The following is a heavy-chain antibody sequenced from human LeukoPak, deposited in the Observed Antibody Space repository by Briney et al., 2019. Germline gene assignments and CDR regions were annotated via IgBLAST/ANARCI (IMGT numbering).Heavy chain of an antibody. CDR3: ARDSGMVRGTVDY. J-gene: IGHJ4*02. V-gene: IGHV1-46*01. CDR1: GYTFTGYY. Sequence: ASVKVSCKASGYTFTGYYMHWVRQAPRQGLEWMGIINPSGGSTSYAQKFQGRVTMTRDTSTSTVYMELSSLRSEDTAVYYCARDSGMVRGTVDYWGQGTLVTVSS. D-gene: IGHD3-10*01. CDR2: INPSGGST.